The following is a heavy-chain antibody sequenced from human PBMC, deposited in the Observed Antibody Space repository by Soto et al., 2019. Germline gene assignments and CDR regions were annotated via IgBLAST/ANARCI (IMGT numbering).Heavy chain of an antibody. Sequence: PGGSLRLSCSASGFTFSSYAMHWVRQAPGKGLEYVSAISSNGGSTYYADSVKGRFTISRDNSKNTLYLQMSSLRAEDTAVYYCAKTLPQWRVGGPLGYWGQGTLVTVSS. CDR3: AKTLPQWRVGGPLGY. J-gene: IGHJ4*02. D-gene: IGHD6-19*01. CDR2: ISSNGGST. CDR1: GFTFSSYA. V-gene: IGHV3-64D*06.